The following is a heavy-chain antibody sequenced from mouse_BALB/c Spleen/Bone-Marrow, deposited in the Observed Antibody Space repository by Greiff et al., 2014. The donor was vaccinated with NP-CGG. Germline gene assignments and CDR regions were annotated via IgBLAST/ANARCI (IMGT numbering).Heavy chain of an antibody. CDR2: ISPYYVDG. CDR1: GYTFTDFA. Sequence: VHLVESGAELVRPGVSVKISCKGSGYTFTDFAIHWVKQSHTKSLEWIGVISPYYVDGGYNQKFKGKATMTIDRSSSTAYMELARPTSEDSAIYYGARGGASSLYYYAMDYWGQGTSVTVSS. J-gene: IGHJ4*01. V-gene: IGHV1S137*01. CDR3: ARGGASSLYYYAMDY. D-gene: IGHD6-1*01.